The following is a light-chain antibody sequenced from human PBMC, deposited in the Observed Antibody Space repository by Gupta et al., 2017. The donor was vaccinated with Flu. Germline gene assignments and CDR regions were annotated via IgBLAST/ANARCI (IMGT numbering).Light chain of an antibody. Sequence: QSVLTQRPPVSGAPGQRVTISCAGSSSIIGATPDVQWFQQVPGTAPKLLIFGDNNRPSGVPDRFSGSKSGTSASLAITGLQAEDEADYYCQSYDSSLSGVVFGGGTKLTVL. CDR3: QSYDSSLSGVV. CDR2: GDN. CDR1: SSIIGATPD. V-gene: IGLV1-40*01. J-gene: IGLJ2*01.